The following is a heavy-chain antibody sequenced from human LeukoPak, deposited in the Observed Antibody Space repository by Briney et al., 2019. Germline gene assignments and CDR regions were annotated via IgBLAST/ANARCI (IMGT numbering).Heavy chain of an antibody. CDR1: GFTFSDSV. CDR3: TSQSIAARPTSA. J-gene: IGHJ5*02. D-gene: IGHD6-6*01. V-gene: IGHV3-73*01. Sequence: GGSLRLSCAASGFTFSDSVMHWVRQASGKGREWVGRIRSKANSYATAYAASVKGRFTISRDDSKNTAYLQMNSLKTEDTAVYYCTSQSIAARPTSAWGQGTLVTVS. CDR2: IRSKANSYAT.